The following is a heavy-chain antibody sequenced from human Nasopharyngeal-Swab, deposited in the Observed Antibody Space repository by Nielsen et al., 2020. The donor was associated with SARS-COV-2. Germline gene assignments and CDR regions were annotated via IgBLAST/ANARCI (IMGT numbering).Heavy chain of an antibody. V-gene: IGHV1-2*04. CDR2: INPNSGGT. J-gene: IGHJ6*02. CDR3: ARDGIAVAGTDYYGMDV. D-gene: IGHD6-19*01. CDR1: GYTFTGYY. Sequence: ASVKVPCKASGYTFTGYYMHWVRRAPGQGLEWMGWINPNSGGTNYAQKFQGWVTMTRDTSISTAYMELSRLRSDDTAVYYCARDGIAVAGTDYYGMDVWGQGTTVTVSS.